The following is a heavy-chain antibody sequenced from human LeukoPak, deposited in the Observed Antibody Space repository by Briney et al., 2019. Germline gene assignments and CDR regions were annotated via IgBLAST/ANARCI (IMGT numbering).Heavy chain of an antibody. J-gene: IGHJ4*02. V-gene: IGHV3-23*01. CDR3: AKDRSIVGATIPSFDY. CDR1: GFTFSSYA. D-gene: IGHD1-26*01. Sequence: GGSLRLSCAASGFTFSSYAMSWVRQAPGKGLEWVSAISGSGGSTYYADSVKGRFTVSRDNSKNTLYLQMNSLRAEDTAVYYCAKDRSIVGATIPSFDYWGQGTLVTVSS. CDR2: ISGSGGST.